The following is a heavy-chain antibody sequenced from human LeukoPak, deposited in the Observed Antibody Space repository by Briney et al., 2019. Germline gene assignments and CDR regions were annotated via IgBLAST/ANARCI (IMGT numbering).Heavy chain of an antibody. Sequence: TSVKVSCKASGFTFTSSAMQWVRQARGQRLEWIGWIVVSSGNTNYAQKFQERVTITRDMSTSTAYMELSSLRSEDTAVYYCAAGYAIAVAGTAGFVYWGQGTLVTVSS. CDR2: IVVSSGNT. D-gene: IGHD6-19*01. CDR1: GFTFTSSA. J-gene: IGHJ4*02. V-gene: IGHV1-58*02. CDR3: AAGYAIAVAGTAGFVY.